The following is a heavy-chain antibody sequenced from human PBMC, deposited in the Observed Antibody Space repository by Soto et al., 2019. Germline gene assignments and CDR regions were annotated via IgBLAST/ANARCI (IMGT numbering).Heavy chain of an antibody. J-gene: IGHJ3*02. CDR2: ISAYNGNT. CDR3: ARDATTAYYYDSSGPSAFDI. V-gene: IGHV1-18*04. Sequence: ASVKVSCKASGYTFTSYGISWVRQAPGQGLEWMGWISAYNGNTNYAQKLQGRVTMTTDTSTSTAYMELRSLRSDDTAVYYCARDATTAYYYDSSGPSAFDIWGQGTMVTVSS. D-gene: IGHD3-22*01. CDR1: GYTFTSYG.